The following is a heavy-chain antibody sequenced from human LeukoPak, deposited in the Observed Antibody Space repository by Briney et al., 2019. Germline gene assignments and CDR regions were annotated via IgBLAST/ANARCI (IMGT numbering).Heavy chain of an antibody. D-gene: IGHD2-2*01. CDR3: GGYCSSTSCYRYLNWFDP. J-gene: IGHJ5*02. Sequence: SQTLSLTCTVSGGSISSGGYYWSWIRQHPGKGLEWIGYIYYSGSTYYNPSLKSRVTISVDTSKNQFSLKLSSVTAADTAVYYCGGYCSSTSCYRYLNWFDPWGQGTLVTVSS. CDR1: GGSISSGGYY. CDR2: IYYSGST. V-gene: IGHV4-31*03.